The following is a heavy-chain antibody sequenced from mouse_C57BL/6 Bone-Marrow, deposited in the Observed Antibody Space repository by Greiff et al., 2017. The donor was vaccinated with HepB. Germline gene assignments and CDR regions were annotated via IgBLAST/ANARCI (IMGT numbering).Heavy chain of an antibody. Sequence: VQLQQSGPELVKPGASVKMSCKASGYTFTDYNMHWVKQSHGKSLEWIGYINPNNGGTSYNQKFKGTATLTVNKSSSTAYMELRSLTSEESAVYYCARPTAQATLAWFAYWGQGTLVTVSA. V-gene: IGHV1-22*01. D-gene: IGHD3-2*02. CDR3: ARPTAQATLAWFAY. CDR1: GYTFTDYN. CDR2: INPNNGGT. J-gene: IGHJ3*01.